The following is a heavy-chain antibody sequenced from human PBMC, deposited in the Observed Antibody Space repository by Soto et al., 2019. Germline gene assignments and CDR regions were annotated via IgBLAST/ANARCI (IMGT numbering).Heavy chain of an antibody. CDR1: GGSITNHY. J-gene: IGHJ2*01. CDR2: IYPSGRA. D-gene: IGHD5-18*01. CDR3: ARDYDVNTAVDYWYFDL. V-gene: IGHV4-4*07. Sequence: QVQLHESGPRLVTPSETLTLTCSVSGGSITNHYWGWIRQPPGKGLEFIGRIYPSGRAHYNPSLQDRVTMSVDTSKNQFSLKVNSVTAADTPIYYCARDYDVNTAVDYWYFDLWGRGTLVTVSS.